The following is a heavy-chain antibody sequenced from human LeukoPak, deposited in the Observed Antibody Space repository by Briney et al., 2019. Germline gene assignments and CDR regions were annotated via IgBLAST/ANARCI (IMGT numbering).Heavy chain of an antibody. D-gene: IGHD6-6*01. CDR3: AKDWATLPSRLSPFDS. CDR1: GFTFSSYA. V-gene: IGHV3-23*01. Sequence: PGGSLRLSCAASGFTFSSYAMSWVRQAPGKGLEWVSTISATGGGTVYADSAKGRFTISRDNSENMLLLQMNSLRADDTAVYYCAKDWATLPSRLSPFDSWGQGILVTVSS. CDR2: ISATGGGT. J-gene: IGHJ4*02.